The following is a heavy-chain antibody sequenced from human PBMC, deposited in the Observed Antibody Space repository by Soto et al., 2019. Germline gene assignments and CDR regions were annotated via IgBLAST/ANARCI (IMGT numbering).Heavy chain of an antibody. D-gene: IGHD3-10*01. CDR3: AKVSRKGSAIDFDY. CDR2: VNPNNGDT. J-gene: IGHJ4*02. CDR1: GYTFSNYD. Sequence: QVQLVQSGAELKKPGASVKVSCKASGYTFSNYDMNWVRHATGQGPEWIGWVNPNNGDTGYAQKFQGRVTLTTDISTTPAYMELISLRSEDTAIYYCAKVSRKGSAIDFDYWGQGTLITVSS. V-gene: IGHV1-8*01.